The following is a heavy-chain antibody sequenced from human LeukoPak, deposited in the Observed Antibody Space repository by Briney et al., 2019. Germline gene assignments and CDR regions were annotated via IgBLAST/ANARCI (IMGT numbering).Heavy chain of an antibody. Sequence: SETLSLTCTVSGYSISSGYYWGWIRQPPGKGLEWIGSIYHGGSTYYNPSLKSRVTISVDTSKNQFSLKLSSVTAADTAVYHCARLGDCSSTSWYKGFDSWGQGTLVTVSS. CDR3: ARLGDCSSTSWYKGFDS. CDR1: GYSISSGYY. D-gene: IGHD2-2*02. J-gene: IGHJ4*02. V-gene: IGHV4-38-2*02. CDR2: IYHGGST.